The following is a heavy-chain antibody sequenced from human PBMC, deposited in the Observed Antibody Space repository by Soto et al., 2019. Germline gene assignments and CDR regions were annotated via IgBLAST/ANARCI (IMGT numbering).Heavy chain of an antibody. J-gene: IGHJ4*02. CDR3: SSILVGAPRHSGFDS. D-gene: IGHD2-2*01. V-gene: IGHV4-39*02. Sequence: PXETLSLTCTVSGGSIKNGDYFWGWIRQPPGKGLEWIGSVHSSGGTYYNSSLNGRVTISIDTSNNNFTLNLISVTAADTAVYFCSSILVGAPRHSGFDSSGQGTLVTVSS. CDR2: VHSSGGT. CDR1: GGSIKNGDYF.